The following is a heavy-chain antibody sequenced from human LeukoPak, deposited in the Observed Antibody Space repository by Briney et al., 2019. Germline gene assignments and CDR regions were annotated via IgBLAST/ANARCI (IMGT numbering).Heavy chain of an antibody. J-gene: IGHJ5*02. V-gene: IGHV4-59*08. D-gene: IGHD3-10*01. CDR3: ARHYGSGMDYFDP. Sequence: PSETLSLTCIVSGGSINNHYWTWIRQTPGKGLEWIGDIHYTGTTKYNPSLNSRVTISVDTSKNQCSLKLTSVTAADTAVYYCARHYGSGMDYFDPWGQGTLVTVSS. CDR1: GGSINNHY. CDR2: IHYTGTT.